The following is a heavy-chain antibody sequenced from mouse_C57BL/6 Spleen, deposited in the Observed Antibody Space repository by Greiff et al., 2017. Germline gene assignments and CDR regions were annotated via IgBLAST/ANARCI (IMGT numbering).Heavy chain of an antibody. CDR3: ARRGDYDEEDYFDY. D-gene: IGHD2-4*01. J-gene: IGHJ2*01. CDR1: GYTFTSYG. Sequence: QVQLQQSGAELARPGASVKLSCKASGYTFTSYGISWVKQRTGQGLEWIGAIYPRSGNTYYNAKFKGKATLTADKSSSTVYMELRSLTSADSAVYFCARRGDYDEEDYFDYWGQGTTLTVSS. V-gene: IGHV1-81*01. CDR2: IYPRSGNT.